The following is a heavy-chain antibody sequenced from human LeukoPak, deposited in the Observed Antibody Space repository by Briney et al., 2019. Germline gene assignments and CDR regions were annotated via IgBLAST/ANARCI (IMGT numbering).Heavy chain of an antibody. Sequence: ASVKVSCKASGYSFTGYYMHWVRQAPGQGLEWMGWINPNSGGTNYAQKFQGRVTMTRDTSISTAYMELSRLRSDDTAVYYCAREGKEMATKFAIDYWGQGTLVTVSS. D-gene: IGHD5-24*01. CDR1: GYSFTGYY. J-gene: IGHJ4*02. CDR3: AREGKEMATKFAIDY. CDR2: INPNSGGT. V-gene: IGHV1-2*02.